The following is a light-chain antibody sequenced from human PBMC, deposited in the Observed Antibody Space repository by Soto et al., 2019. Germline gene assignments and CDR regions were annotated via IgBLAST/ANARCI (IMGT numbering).Light chain of an antibody. V-gene: IGLV2-14*01. J-gene: IGLJ1*01. CDR1: SSDVGGYNY. CDR3: SSYTSSSTAV. CDR2: EVS. Sequence: QSVLTQPASVSGSPGQSITISCTGTSSDVGGYNYVSWYQQHPGKAPQLMIYEVSNRPSGVSNRFSGSKSDNTASLTISGLQSEDEADYYCSSYTSSSTAVFGTGTKLTVL.